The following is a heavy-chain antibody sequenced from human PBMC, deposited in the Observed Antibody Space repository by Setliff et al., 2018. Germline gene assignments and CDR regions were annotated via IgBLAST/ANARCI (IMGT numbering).Heavy chain of an antibody. V-gene: IGHV1-69*06. J-gene: IGHJ4*02. CDR2: FTPILLTP. D-gene: IGHD3-3*01. CDR1: GGTFDSYS. Sequence: SVKVSCKASGGTFDSYSFTWLRQAPGQGLEWVGGFTPILLTPNYAQKFQGRVTITADKSTSTAYMELSGLRSDDTAVYFCARPRSPKISIFGVTPFDYWGQGTLVTVSS. CDR3: ARPRSPKISIFGVTPFDY.